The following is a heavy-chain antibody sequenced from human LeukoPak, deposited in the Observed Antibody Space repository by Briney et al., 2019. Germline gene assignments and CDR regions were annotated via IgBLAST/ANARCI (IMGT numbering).Heavy chain of an antibody. V-gene: IGHV4-38-2*02. Sequence: SETLSLTCTVSGYSISSGYYWGWIRPPPGKGLEWIGSIYHSGSTYYNPSLKSRVTISVDTSKNQFSLKLSSVTAADTAVYYCARDRGDGYDYFWDYWGQGTLVTVSS. CDR3: ARDRGDGYDYFWDY. D-gene: IGHD5-12*01. CDR2: IYHSGST. CDR1: GYSISSGYY. J-gene: IGHJ4*02.